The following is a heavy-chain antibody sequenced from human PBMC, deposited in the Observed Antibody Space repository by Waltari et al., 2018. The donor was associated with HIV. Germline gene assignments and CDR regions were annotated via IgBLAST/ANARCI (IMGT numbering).Heavy chain of an antibody. CDR2: ISHSGTT. J-gene: IGHJ4*02. D-gene: IGHD3-3*01. CDR3: ASTYYDLLEGGYFDF. V-gene: IGHV4-38-2*02. CDR1: DYSITSGYY. Sequence: QVQLQESGPGLVKPSETLSLTCSVSDYSITSGYYWGWIRQSPGRGLEWIGSISHSGTTVYSPSLKSRITLFRNTSKNQFFLKLTSATAADTAVYYCASTYYDLLEGGYFDFWGQGRLVTVSS.